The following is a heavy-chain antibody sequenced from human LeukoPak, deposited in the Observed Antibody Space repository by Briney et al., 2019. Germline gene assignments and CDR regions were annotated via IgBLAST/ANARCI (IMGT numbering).Heavy chain of an antibody. CDR2: INHRGST. V-gene: IGHV4-39*07. Sequence: PSETLSLTCTVSGGSISSGGYYWSWIRQPPGKGLEWIGEINHRGSTNYNPSLKSRVTISVDTSKSQFSLKLSSVTAADTAVYYCARGHTVLRFLEWLPRNGRITSTVFDPWGQGTLVTVSS. J-gene: IGHJ5*02. CDR3: ARGHTVLRFLEWLPRNGRITSTVFDP. D-gene: IGHD3-3*01. CDR1: GGSISSGGYY.